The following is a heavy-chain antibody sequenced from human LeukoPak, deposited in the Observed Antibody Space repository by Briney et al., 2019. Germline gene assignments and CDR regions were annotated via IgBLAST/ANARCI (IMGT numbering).Heavy chain of an antibody. CDR1: GFTFSSYW. CDR3: ARDLASRGYSYGLFSYYYMDV. Sequence: PGGSLRLSCAASGFTFSSYWMSWVRQAPGKGLEWVANIKQDGSEKYYVDSVKGRFTISRDNAKNSLYLQMNSLRAEDTAVYYCARDLASRGYSYGLFSYYYMDVWGKGTTVTVSS. J-gene: IGHJ6*03. CDR2: IKQDGSEK. V-gene: IGHV3-7*01. D-gene: IGHD5-18*01.